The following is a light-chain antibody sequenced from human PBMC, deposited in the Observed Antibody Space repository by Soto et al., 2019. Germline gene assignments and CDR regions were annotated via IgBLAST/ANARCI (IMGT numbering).Light chain of an antibody. V-gene: IGKV1-8*01. CDR1: QGISSY. CDR2: AAS. CDR3: QQYYSYPGT. Sequence: IQMTQSPSSLSASVGDRVTITCRASQGISSYLAWYQQKPGKAPKLLIYAASTLQSGVPSRFSGSGSGTDFTLTISCLQSEDFATYYCQQYYSYPGTFGPGTKVDIK. J-gene: IGKJ3*01.